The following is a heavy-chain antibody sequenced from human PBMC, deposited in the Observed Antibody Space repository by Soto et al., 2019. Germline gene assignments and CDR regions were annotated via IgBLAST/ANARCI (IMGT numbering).Heavy chain of an antibody. CDR2: IYYIGST. V-gene: IGHV4-61*01. CDR1: GGSVSSGSYY. Sequence: PSETLSLTCTVSGGSVSSGSYYWSWIRQPPGKGLEWIGYIYYIGSTNYNPSLKGRVTISVDTSKNQFSLKLSSVTAADTAVYYCSRNYYYEDMDVWGQGTMLAFS. J-gene: IGHJ6*02. CDR3: SRNYYYEDMDV.